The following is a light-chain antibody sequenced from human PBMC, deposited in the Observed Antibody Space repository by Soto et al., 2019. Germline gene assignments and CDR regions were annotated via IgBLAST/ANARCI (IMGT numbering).Light chain of an antibody. CDR2: AAS. CDR3: QQSYSTPPYT. Sequence: DIQMTQSPYSLSASVGDRVTITCRASQSTSSYLNWYQQKPGKAPKLLIYAASSLQSGVPSRFSGSGSGTDFTLTISSLQPEYFATYYCQQSYSTPPYTFGQGTKLEIK. CDR1: QSTSSY. J-gene: IGKJ2*01. V-gene: IGKV1-39*01.